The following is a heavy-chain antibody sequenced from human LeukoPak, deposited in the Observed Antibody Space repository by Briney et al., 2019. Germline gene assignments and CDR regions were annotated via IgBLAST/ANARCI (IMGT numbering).Heavy chain of an antibody. J-gene: IGHJ4*02. CDR3: ARNPSIVGATRAFGY. CDR2: IYYSGST. V-gene: IGHV4-59*01. D-gene: IGHD1-26*01. CDR1: GGSISSYY. Sequence: PSETLSLTCTVSGGSISSYYWSWIRQPPGKGLEWIGYIYYSGSTNYNPSLKSRVTISVDTSKNQFSLKLSSVTAADTAVYYCARNPSIVGATRAFGYWGQGTLVTVYS.